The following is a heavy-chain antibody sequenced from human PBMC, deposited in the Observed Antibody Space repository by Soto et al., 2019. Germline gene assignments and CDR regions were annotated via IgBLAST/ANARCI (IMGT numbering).Heavy chain of an antibody. CDR3: AKGTAMGSYYYYYGMDV. CDR1: GFTFSSYA. Sequence: GGFLRLSCAASGFTFSSYAMSWVRQAPGKGLEWVSGISGSGGSTYYADSVKGRFTISRDNSKNTLYLQMNSLRAEDSAVYYCAKGTAMGSYYYYYGMDVWGQGTTVTVSS. V-gene: IGHV3-23*01. J-gene: IGHJ6*02. D-gene: IGHD5-18*01. CDR2: ISGSGGST.